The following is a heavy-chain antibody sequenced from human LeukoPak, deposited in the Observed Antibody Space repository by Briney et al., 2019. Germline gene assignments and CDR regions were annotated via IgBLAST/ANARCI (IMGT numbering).Heavy chain of an antibody. D-gene: IGHD6-19*01. V-gene: IGHV4-34*01. CDR1: GGSFSGYY. CDR2: INHSGST. J-gene: IGHJ4*02. Sequence: SETLSLTCAVYGGSFSGYYWSWIRQPPGKGLEWIGEINHSGSTNYNPSLKSRVTISVDTSKNQFSLKLSSVTAADTAVNYCARGRQWLVPNYFDYWGQGTLVTVSS. CDR3: ARGRQWLVPNYFDY.